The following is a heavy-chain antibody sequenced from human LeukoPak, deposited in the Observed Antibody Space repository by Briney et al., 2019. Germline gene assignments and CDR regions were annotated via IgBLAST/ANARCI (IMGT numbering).Heavy chain of an antibody. D-gene: IGHD1-7*01. Sequence: ASVKVSCKVSGYTLTELSMHWVRQAPGKGLEWMGGFDPEDGETICAQKFQGRVTMTEDTSTDTAYMELSSLRSEDTAVYYCAVKNWNYEMNWFDPWGQGTLVTVSS. CDR3: AVKNWNYEMNWFDP. CDR2: FDPEDGET. J-gene: IGHJ5*02. V-gene: IGHV1-24*01. CDR1: GYTLTELS.